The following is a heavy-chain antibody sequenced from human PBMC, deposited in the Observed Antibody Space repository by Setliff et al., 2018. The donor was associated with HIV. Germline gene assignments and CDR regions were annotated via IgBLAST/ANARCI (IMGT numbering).Heavy chain of an antibody. CDR3: ARDHELGAFDL. CDR1: GMSISGYY. CDR2: IYYTGTT. Sequence: SETLSLTCRVSGMSISGYYWSWIRQSPGKGLEWIGYIYYTGTTSYNPSLKSRVTIQVDTSNNRFSLNLRAATVADTAVYFCARDHELGAFDLWGQGTMVTVSS. V-gene: IGHV4-59*01. D-gene: IGHD1-26*01. J-gene: IGHJ3*01.